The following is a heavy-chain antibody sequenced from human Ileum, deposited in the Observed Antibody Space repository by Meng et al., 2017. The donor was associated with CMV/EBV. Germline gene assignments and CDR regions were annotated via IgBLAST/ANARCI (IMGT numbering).Heavy chain of an antibody. Sequence: FSFRDHYMDWVRQAPGKGLEWVGRSRNKANGDTSQYAASAKGRFTISRDDSKNSLYLQMSSLKTEDTAVYYCARATDCGERCYLPYDYWGQGTLVTVSS. CDR2: SRNKANGDTS. V-gene: IGHV3-72*01. D-gene: IGHD2-21*01. J-gene: IGHJ4*02. CDR1: FSFRDHY. CDR3: ARATDCGERCYLPYDY.